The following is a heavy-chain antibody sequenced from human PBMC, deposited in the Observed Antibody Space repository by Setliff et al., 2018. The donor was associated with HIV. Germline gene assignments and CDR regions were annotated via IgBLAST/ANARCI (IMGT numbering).Heavy chain of an antibody. J-gene: IGHJ4*02. CDR3: AKGAGFYGDYTFDH. V-gene: IGHV4-59*11. CDR2: IYSTGST. CDR1: GPSINIHY. Sequence: SETLSLTCTVSGPSINIHYWSWIRQSPGKGFEWIGYIYSTGSTNYNPSLQSRVTISMVASRNQFSLRVTSVTAADTAVYYCAKGAGFYGDYTFDHWGQGRQVTVSS. D-gene: IGHD4-17*01.